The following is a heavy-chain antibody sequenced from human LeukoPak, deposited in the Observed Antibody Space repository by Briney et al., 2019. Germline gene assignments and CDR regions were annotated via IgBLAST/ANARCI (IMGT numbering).Heavy chain of an antibody. CDR1: GGSFSGYY. CDR2: INHSGST. Sequence: SETLSLTCAVYGGSFSGYYWSWIRQPPGKGLEWIGEINHSGSTNYNPSLKNRVTISVDTSKNQFSLKLSSVTAADTAVYYCARSYCSSTSCYAVGGGWFDPWGQGTLVTVSS. D-gene: IGHD2-2*01. CDR3: ARSYCSSTSCYAVGGGWFDP. V-gene: IGHV4-34*01. J-gene: IGHJ5*02.